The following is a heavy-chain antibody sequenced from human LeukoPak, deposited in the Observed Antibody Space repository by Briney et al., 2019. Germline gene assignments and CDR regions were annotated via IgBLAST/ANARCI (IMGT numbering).Heavy chain of an antibody. CDR2: IYPGDSDT. CDR1: GYTFTNYW. D-gene: IGHD6-6*01. V-gene: IGHV5-51*01. J-gene: IGHJ4*02. Sequence: GESLKISCKGSGYTFTNYWIGWARQMPGKDLEWMGIIYPGDSDTRYSPSFQGQVTISADKSISTAYLQWTSLKVSDTAMYYCARSAAARRGLYFDYWGQGTLVTISS. CDR3: ARSAAARRGLYFDY.